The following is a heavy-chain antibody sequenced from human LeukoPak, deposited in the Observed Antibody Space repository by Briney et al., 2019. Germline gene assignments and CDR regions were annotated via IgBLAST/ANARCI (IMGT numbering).Heavy chain of an antibody. V-gene: IGHV3-9*01. CDR2: ISWNSGSI. CDR3: AKGGFWMDGSGSRHGMDV. J-gene: IGHJ6*02. D-gene: IGHD3-10*01. Sequence: GGSLRLSCAASGFTFDDYAMHWVRQAPGKGLEWVSGISWNSGSIGYADSVKGRFTISRDNAKNSLYLQMNSLRAEDTALYYCAKGGFWMDGSGSRHGMDVWGQGTTVTVSS. CDR1: GFTFDDYA.